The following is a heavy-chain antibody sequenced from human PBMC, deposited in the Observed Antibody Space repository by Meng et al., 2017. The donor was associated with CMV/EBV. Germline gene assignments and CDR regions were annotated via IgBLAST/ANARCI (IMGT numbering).Heavy chain of an antibody. J-gene: IGHJ6*02. CDR2: IYPGDSDT. CDR3: ARAPYDFWSGYYKNGMDV. D-gene: IGHD3-3*01. Sequence: GESLKISCKGSGYSFTSYWIGWVRQMPGKGLEWMGIIYPGDSDTRYSPSFQGQVTISADKSISTAYLRWSSLKASDTAMYYCARAPYDFWSGYYKNGMDVWGQGTTVTVSS. V-gene: IGHV5-51*01. CDR1: GYSFTSYW.